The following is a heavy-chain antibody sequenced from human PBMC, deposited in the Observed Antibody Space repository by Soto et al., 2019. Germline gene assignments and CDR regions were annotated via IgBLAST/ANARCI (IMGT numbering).Heavy chain of an antibody. CDR3: ASIVGDYYYMDV. CDR1: GYTFTSYY. Sequence: ASVKVSCKASGYTFTSYYMHWVRQAPGQGLEWMGIINPSGGSTSYAQKIQGRVTMTRDTSTSTVYMELSSLRSEDTAVYYCASIVGDYYYMDVWGKGTTVTVSS. J-gene: IGHJ6*03. CDR2: INPSGGST. V-gene: IGHV1-46*01. D-gene: IGHD2-15*01.